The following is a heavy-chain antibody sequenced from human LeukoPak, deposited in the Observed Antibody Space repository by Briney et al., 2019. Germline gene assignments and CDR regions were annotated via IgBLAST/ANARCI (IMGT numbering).Heavy chain of an antibody. CDR2: IYYSGST. D-gene: IGHD6-13*01. J-gene: IGHJ4*02. CDR3: ARLLSIAAAGPEYYFDY. Sequence: NASETLSLTCTVSGGSISSSSYYWGWIRQPPGKGLEWIGSIYYSGSTYYNPSLKSRVTISVDTSKNQFSLKLSSVTAADTAVYYCARLLSIAAAGPEYYFDYWGQGTLVTVSS. V-gene: IGHV4-39*07. CDR1: GGSISSSSYY.